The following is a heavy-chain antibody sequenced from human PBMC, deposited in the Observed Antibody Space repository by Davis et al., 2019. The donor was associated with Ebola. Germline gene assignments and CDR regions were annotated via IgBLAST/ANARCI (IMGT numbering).Heavy chain of an antibody. D-gene: IGHD3-3*01. V-gene: IGHV3-53*04. CDR2: IYSGGST. Sequence: GESLKISCAASGFTVSSNYMSWVRQAPGKGLEWVSVIYSGGSTYYADSVKGRFTISRHNSKNTLYLQMNSLRAEDTAVYYCAKDLAPYYDFWSGYHDYWGQGTLVTVSS. CDR1: GFTVSSNY. CDR3: AKDLAPYYDFWSGYHDY. J-gene: IGHJ4*02.